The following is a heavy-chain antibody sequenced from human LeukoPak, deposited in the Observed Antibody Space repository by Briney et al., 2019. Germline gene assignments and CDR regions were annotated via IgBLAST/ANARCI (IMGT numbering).Heavy chain of an antibody. CDR3: ARAGTGYQTVDY. CDR2: IYYSGSA. J-gene: IGHJ4*02. D-gene: IGHD3/OR15-3a*01. Sequence: SETLSLTCTVSGGSISSSYWGWIRQPPGKGLEWIGYIYYSGSANYNPSLKSRVTISVDTSKNQVSLKLSSVTAADTAVYYCARAGTGYQTVDYWGQGTLVTVSS. V-gene: IGHV4-59*12. CDR1: GGSISSSY.